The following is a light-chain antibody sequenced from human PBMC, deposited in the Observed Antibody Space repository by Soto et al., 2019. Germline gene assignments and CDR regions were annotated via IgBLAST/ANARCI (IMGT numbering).Light chain of an antibody. J-gene: IGKJ5*01. CDR1: QSVSNNY. CDR2: GAS. Sequence: IVVSLSPGTLSLSKRERATLSCRASQSVSNNYLAWYQQKPGQAPRLLIYGASNRATGIPDRFSGSGSGTDFTLTISRLEPEDFAVYYCQRYGSSPITFGQGTRLEVK. CDR3: QRYGSSPIT. V-gene: IGKV3-20*01.